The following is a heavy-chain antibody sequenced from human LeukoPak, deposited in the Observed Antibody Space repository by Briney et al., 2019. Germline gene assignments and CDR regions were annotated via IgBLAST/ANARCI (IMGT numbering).Heavy chain of an antibody. D-gene: IGHD3-3*01. CDR2: IGGRGDAK. CDR3: ARANYDFWSGYLDY. V-gene: IGHV3-11*04. CDR1: GFTFSDYY. J-gene: IGHJ4*02. Sequence: PGGSLRLSCAASGFTFSDYYMSWIRQAPGKGLEWVSGIGGRGDAKYYAESVKGRFTISRDNSKNTLYLQMNSLRAEDTAVYYCARANYDFWSGYLDYWGQGTLVTVSS.